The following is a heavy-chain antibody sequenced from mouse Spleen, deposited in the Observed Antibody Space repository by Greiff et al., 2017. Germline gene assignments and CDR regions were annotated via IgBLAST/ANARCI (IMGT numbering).Heavy chain of an antibody. CDR3: ARHDYDYDETLDY. Sequence: EVKLVESGGDLVKPGGSLKLSCAASGFTFSSYGMSWVRQTPDKRLEWVATISSGGSYTYYPDSVKGRFTISRDNAKNTLYLQMSSLKSEDTAMYYCARHDYDYDETLDYWGQGTTLTVSS. J-gene: IGHJ2*01. D-gene: IGHD2-4*01. CDR1: GFTFSSYG. CDR2: ISSGGSYT. V-gene: IGHV5-6*01.